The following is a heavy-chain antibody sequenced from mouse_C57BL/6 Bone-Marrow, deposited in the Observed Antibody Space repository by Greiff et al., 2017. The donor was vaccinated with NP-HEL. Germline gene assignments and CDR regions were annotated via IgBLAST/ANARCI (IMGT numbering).Heavy chain of an antibody. CDR2: IDPENGDT. D-gene: IGHD1-1*01. J-gene: IGHJ2*01. V-gene: IGHV14-4*01. CDR1: GFNIKDDY. Sequence: VHVKQSGAELVRPGASVKLSCTASGFNIKDDYMHWVKQRPEQGLEWIGWIDPENGDTEYASKFQGKATITADTSSNTAYLQLSSLTSEDTAVYYCTDYGTPFDYWGQGTTLTVSS. CDR3: TDYGTPFDY.